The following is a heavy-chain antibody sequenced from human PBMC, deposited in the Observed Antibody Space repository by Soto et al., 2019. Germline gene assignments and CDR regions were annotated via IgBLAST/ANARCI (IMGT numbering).Heavy chain of an antibody. CDR1: GGSISSGGYY. J-gene: IGHJ6*03. CDR3: ARDRGYCSSTSCYDYYYYMDV. V-gene: IGHV4-31*03. D-gene: IGHD2-2*01. CDR2: IYYSGST. Sequence: TLSLTCTVSGGSISSGGYYWSWIRQHPGKGLEWIGYIYYSGSTYYNPSLKSRVTISVDTSKNQFSLKLSSVTAADTAVYYCARDRGYCSSTSCYDYYYYMDVWGEGTTVTVSS.